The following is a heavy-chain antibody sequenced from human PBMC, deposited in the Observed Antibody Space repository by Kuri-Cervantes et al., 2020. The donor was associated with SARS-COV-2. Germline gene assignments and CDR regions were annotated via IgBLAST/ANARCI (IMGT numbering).Heavy chain of an antibody. Sequence: SCAISGDSVSSNSAALNWIRQSPSRGLEWLGRTYYRSKWYNDYAVSVKSRITINPDTSKNQFSLQLNSVTPEDTAVYYCARATVGATRENHEFDYWGQGTLVTVSS. CDR3: ARATVGATRENHEFDY. CDR2: TYYRSKWYN. J-gene: IGHJ4*02. CDR1: GDSVSSNSAA. D-gene: IGHD1-26*01. V-gene: IGHV6-1*01.